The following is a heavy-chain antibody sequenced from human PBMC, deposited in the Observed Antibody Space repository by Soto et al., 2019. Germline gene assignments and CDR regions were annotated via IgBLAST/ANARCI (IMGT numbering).Heavy chain of an antibody. Sequence: EVQLVESGGGLVQPGGSLRLSCAASGFTFSSYWMSWVRQAPGKGLEWVANIKQDGSEKYYVDSVKGRFTISRDNAKNSLYLQMNSRRAEDTAVYYCARAGGYQLPQTYYYYYYYMDVWGKGTTVTVAS. J-gene: IGHJ6*03. V-gene: IGHV3-7*01. CDR2: IKQDGSEK. CDR1: GFTFSSYW. D-gene: IGHD2-2*01. CDR3: ARAGGYQLPQTYYYYYYYMDV.